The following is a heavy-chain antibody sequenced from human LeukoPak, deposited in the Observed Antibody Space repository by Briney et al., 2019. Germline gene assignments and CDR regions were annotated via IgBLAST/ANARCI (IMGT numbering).Heavy chain of an antibody. Sequence: GGSLRLSCAASGFTFSSYWMHWVRQAPGKGLVWVSRINNVGSSTTYADSVKGRFTISRDNAKNTLYLQMNSLSAEDTAVYYCARDSYGMDVWGQGTTVTVSS. CDR2: INNVGSST. CDR1: GFTFSSYW. CDR3: ARDSYGMDV. V-gene: IGHV3-74*01. J-gene: IGHJ6*02.